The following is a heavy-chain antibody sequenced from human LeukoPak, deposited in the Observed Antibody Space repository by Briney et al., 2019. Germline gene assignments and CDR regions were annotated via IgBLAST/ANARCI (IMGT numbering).Heavy chain of an antibody. CDR3: TTYDSSGEYFDY. CDR1: RFTFSGFA. V-gene: IGHV3-73*01. D-gene: IGHD3-22*01. Sequence: GTLSRSCAGSRFTFSGFALHWVRQASGIGLEWVVRIRSKANRYATAYAASVKGRFTISRDDSKNTAYLQMNSLKTEDTAVYYCTTYDSSGEYFDYWGQGTLVTVSS. J-gene: IGHJ4*02. CDR2: IRSKANRYAT.